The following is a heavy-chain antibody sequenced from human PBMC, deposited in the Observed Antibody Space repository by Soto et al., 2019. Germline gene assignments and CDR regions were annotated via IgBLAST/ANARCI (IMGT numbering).Heavy chain of an antibody. D-gene: IGHD3-10*01. CDR2: ISGHGVGT. J-gene: IGHJ4*02. CDR3: AKEAISVRGVIKGPFDY. CDR1: RFTFSSYA. V-gene: IGHV3-23*01. Sequence: GGSLRLSCAASRFTFSSYAMSWVRQAPGKGLEWVSAISGHGVGTYYVESVKGRFTISRDNSKNTLFLQMNSLRAEDTAVYFCAKEAISVRGVIKGPFDYWGQGTLVTVSS.